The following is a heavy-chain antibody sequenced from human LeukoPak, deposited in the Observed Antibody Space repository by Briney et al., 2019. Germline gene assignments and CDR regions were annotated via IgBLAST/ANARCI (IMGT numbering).Heavy chain of an antibody. CDR2: IYYSGST. CDR3: ARDAGGGSYRFDY. V-gene: IGHV4-39*07. J-gene: IGHJ4*02. D-gene: IGHD1-26*01. CDR1: GGSISISSYC. Sequence: SETLSLTCSVSGGSISISSYCWGWIRQPPGKGLEWIGSIYYSGSTYYNPSLKSRFTISVDTSKNQFSLKLSSVTAADTAVYYCARDAGGGSYRFDYWGQGTLVTVSS.